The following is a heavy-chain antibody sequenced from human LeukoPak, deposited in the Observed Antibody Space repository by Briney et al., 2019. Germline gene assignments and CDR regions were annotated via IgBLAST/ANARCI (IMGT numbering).Heavy chain of an antibody. CDR3: ARDLSGDSYFDY. D-gene: IGHD7-27*01. J-gene: IGHJ4*02. CDR2: ISYDGSNR. CDR1: GFTFSSYP. Sequence: GGSLRLSCAASGFTFSSYPMHWVRQAPGKGLEWVAVISYDGSNRYYIDSVKGRFTIFRDNSKNTLYLQMNSLRAEDTAVYYCARDLSGDSYFDYWGQGTLVTVSS. V-gene: IGHV3-30-3*01.